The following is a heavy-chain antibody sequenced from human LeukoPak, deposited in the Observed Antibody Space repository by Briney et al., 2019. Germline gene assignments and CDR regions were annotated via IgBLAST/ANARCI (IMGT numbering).Heavy chain of an antibody. CDR2: TYYTSKWNT. J-gene: IGHJ3*01. CDR3: ARGRASAFDV. Sequence: SQTLSLTCAISGDSVSTSGGNWVRQSPSRGLEWLGRTYYTSKWNTDYAVSVKSRIVVNPDTSKNQFSLQLNSVTSEDTAVYYCARGRASAFDVWGQGTMVTASS. V-gene: IGHV6-1*01. D-gene: IGHD6-25*01. CDR1: GDSVSTSGG.